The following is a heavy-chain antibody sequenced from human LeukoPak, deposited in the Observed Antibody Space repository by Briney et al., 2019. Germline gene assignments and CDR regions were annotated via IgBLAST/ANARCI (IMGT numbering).Heavy chain of an antibody. CDR1: GYTFTSYG. Sequence: ASVKVSCKASGYTFTSYGISWVRQAPGQGLEWMGWISAYNGNTNYAQKLQGRVTMTTDTSTSTAYMELRSLSSDDTAVYYCARDWYYDFWSGYYGDHDHNKFDPWGQGTLVTVSS. J-gene: IGHJ5*02. V-gene: IGHV1-18*01. D-gene: IGHD3-3*01. CDR2: ISAYNGNT. CDR3: ARDWYYDFWSGYYGDHDHNKFDP.